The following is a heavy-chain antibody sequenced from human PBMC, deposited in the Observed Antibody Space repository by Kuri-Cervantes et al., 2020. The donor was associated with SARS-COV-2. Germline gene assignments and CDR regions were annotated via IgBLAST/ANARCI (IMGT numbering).Heavy chain of an antibody. D-gene: IGHD3-10*01. CDR1: GFSFRSYW. Sequence: GESLKISCGASGFSFRSYWMSWVRQAPGKGLEWVANIRQDGNEIFYVDSVKGRFTISRDNAKNSLYLQMNSLRAEDTAVYYCARNLQRGFYYFDSWGQGTLVTVSS. J-gene: IGHJ4*02. CDR3: ARNLQRGFYYFDS. V-gene: IGHV3-7*01. CDR2: IRQDGNEI.